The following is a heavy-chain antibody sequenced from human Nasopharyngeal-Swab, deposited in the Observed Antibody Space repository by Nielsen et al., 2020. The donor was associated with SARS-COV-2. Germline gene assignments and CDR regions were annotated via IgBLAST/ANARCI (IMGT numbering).Heavy chain of an antibody. V-gene: IGHV3-23*01. Sequence: GGSLRLSCAASGFTFSSYAMSWVRQAPGKGLEWVSAISGSGGSTYYADSVKGRFTISRDNSKNTLYLKMNSLRAEDTAVYYCAKDRQYSSSDDYYYYYMDVWGKGTTVTVSS. CDR2: ISGSGGST. J-gene: IGHJ6*03. D-gene: IGHD6-13*01. CDR1: GFTFSSYA. CDR3: AKDRQYSSSDDYYYYYMDV.